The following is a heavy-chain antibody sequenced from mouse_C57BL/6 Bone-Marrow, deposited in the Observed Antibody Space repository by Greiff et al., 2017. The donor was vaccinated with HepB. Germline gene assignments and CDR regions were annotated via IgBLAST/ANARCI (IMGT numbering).Heavy chain of an antibody. CDR1: GFTFSSYA. CDR3: AREWFTGGWYFDV. J-gene: IGHJ1*03. Sequence: EVKVEESGGGLVKPGGSLKLSCAASGFTFSSYAMSWVRQTPEKRLEWVATISDGGSYTYYPDNVKGRFTISRDNAKNNLYLQMSHLKSEDTAMYYCAREWFTGGWYFDVWGTGTTVTVSS. D-gene: IGHD2-2*01. CDR2: ISDGGSYT. V-gene: IGHV5-4*01.